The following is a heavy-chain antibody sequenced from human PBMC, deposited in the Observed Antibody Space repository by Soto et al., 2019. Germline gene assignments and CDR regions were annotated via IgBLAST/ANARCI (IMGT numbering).Heavy chain of an antibody. CDR1: GYTFTSYA. V-gene: IGHV1-3*01. J-gene: IGHJ6*02. CDR3: ARGPDCGGDCYVIYYGMAA. Sequence: APVKVYCKSSGYTFTSYAMHWVRQAPGQRLEWMGWINAGNGNTKYSQKFQGRVTITRDTSASTAYMEMSSLRSEDTAVYYGARGPDCGGDCYVIYYGMAACGQGTTVTVS. D-gene: IGHD2-21*02. CDR2: INAGNGNT.